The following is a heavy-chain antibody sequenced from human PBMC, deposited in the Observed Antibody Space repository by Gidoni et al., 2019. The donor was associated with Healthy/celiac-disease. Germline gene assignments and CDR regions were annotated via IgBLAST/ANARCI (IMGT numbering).Heavy chain of an antibody. D-gene: IGHD3-3*01. CDR3: ARHGGEWLAYDAFDI. V-gene: IGHV4-39*01. Sequence: QLQLQESGPGLVKPSETLSLTCTVSGGSISSSSYYWGWIRQPPGKGLEWIGSIYYSGSTYYNPSLKSRVTISVDTSKNQFSLKLSSVTAADTAVYYCARHGGEWLAYDAFDIWGQGTMVTVSS. J-gene: IGHJ3*02. CDR2: IYYSGST. CDR1: GGSISSSSYY.